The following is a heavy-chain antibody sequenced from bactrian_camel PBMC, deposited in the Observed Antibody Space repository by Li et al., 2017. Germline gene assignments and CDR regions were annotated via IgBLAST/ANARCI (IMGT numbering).Heavy chain of an antibody. D-gene: IGHD1*01. Sequence: HVQLVESGGGSAQAGGSLKLSCAASGFDDSSNCMAWFRQAPGEERELVANITNIGGVKYLDSVQGRFIISHDNDKNTLSLQMTNLKPEDTGTYFCAVNRWSCSLDGINLRGYWGQGTQVTVS. CDR2: ITNIGGVK. V-gene: IGHV3S1*01. J-gene: IGHJ4*01. CDR3: AVNRWSCSLDGINLRGY. CDR1: GFDDSSNC.